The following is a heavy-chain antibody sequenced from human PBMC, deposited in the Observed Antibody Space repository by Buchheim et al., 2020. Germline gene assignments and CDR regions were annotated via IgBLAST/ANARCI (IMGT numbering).Heavy chain of an antibody. CDR3: ARYPALWGRLDYYYGMDV. Sequence: EVQLVESGGGLVQPGGSLRLSCAASGFTFSSHWMSWVRQAPGKGLEWVANIKQDGSEKYYVDSVKGRFTISRDNAKNSLYLQMNSLRAEDTAVYYCARYPALWGRLDYYYGMDVWGQGTT. J-gene: IGHJ6*02. CDR2: IKQDGSEK. CDR1: GFTFSSHW. D-gene: IGHD3-16*01. V-gene: IGHV3-7*01.